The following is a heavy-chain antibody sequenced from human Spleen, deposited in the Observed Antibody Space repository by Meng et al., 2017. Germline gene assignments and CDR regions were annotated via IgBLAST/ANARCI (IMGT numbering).Heavy chain of an antibody. Sequence: QVQPLQSGPEVKKPGASVNVSCKASDYTFTGYGVSWVRQAPGQGLEWMAWLGAHDGDTSHAPKFQGRVTVSADRPTATAYMELRSLRSDDTAVYYCARGTPGRSYSDYWGQGTLVTVSS. CDR1: DYTFTGYG. J-gene: IGHJ4*02. D-gene: IGHD3-10*01. V-gene: IGHV1-18*01. CDR2: LGAHDGDT. CDR3: ARGTPGRSYSDY.